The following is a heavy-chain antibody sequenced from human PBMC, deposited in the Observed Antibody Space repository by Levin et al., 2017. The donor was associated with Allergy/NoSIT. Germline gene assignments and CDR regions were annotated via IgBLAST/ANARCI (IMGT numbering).Heavy chain of an antibody. V-gene: IGHV3-74*01. CDR1: GFTFSSYW. Sequence: GGSLRLSCAASGFTFSSYWMHWVRQAPGKGLVWVSRINSDGSSTSYADSVKGRFTISRDNAKNTLYLQMNSLRAEDTAVYYCASDPWAADTAMEPRIDYWGQGTLVTVSS. CDR2: INSDGSST. J-gene: IGHJ4*02. D-gene: IGHD5-18*01. CDR3: ASDPWAADTAMEPRIDY.